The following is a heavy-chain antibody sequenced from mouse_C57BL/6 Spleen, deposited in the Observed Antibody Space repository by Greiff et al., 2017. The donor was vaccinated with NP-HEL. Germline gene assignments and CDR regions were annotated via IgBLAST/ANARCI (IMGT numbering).Heavy chain of an antibody. CDR2: FNPGSGGT. CDR1: GYAFTNYL. V-gene: IGHV1-54*01. J-gene: IGHJ4*01. CDR3: AREGGYYAMDY. Sequence: QVQLQQSGAELVRPGTSVKVSCKASGYAFTNYLLEWVKQRPGQGLEWIGVFNPGSGGTNYNETFKGKATLTADKSSSTAYMQLSSLTSEDSAVYFCAREGGYYAMDYWGQGTSVTVSS.